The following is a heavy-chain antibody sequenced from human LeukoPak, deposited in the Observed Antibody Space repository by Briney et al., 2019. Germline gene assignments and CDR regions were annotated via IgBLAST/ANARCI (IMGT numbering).Heavy chain of an antibody. Sequence: ASVKVSCKASGYTFTSYYMHWLRQAPGQGLEWMGIINPSGGSTSYAQKFQGRVTMTRDTSTSTVYMELSSLRSEDTAVYYCAREDITMVRGAKNAFDIWGQGTMVTVSS. CDR3: AREDITMVRGAKNAFDI. D-gene: IGHD3-10*01. CDR2: INPSGGST. V-gene: IGHV1-46*01. CDR1: GYTFTSYY. J-gene: IGHJ3*02.